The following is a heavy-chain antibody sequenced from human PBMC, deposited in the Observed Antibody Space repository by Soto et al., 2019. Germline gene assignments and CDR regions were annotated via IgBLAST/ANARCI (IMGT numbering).Heavy chain of an antibody. J-gene: IGHJ4*02. Sequence: QVQLVQSGAEVKKPGSSVKVSCKASGGTFSSYAISWVRQAPGQGLEWMGGIIPIFGTPNYAQKYQGRVTITADESTSTAYMELCSLRSEDTAVYYCARDPTNAGDGHFDYWGQGTLVTVSS. CDR3: ARDPTNAGDGHFDY. D-gene: IGHD1-1*01. V-gene: IGHV1-69*12. CDR2: IIPIFGTP. CDR1: GGTFSSYA.